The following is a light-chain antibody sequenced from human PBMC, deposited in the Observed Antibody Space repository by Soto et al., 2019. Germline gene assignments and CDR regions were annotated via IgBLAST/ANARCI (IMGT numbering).Light chain of an antibody. V-gene: IGKV1-39*01. J-gene: IGKJ1*01. CDR2: AAS. CDR1: QSITSY. Sequence: DIQMTQSPSSLSASVGDRVTITCRASQSITSYLNWYQQKPGKAPKLLIDAASSLQSGVSSRFSGSASGTDFTLTNSSLQPEDFATYYCQQTYSTPQTFGQGTKVEIK. CDR3: QQTYSTPQT.